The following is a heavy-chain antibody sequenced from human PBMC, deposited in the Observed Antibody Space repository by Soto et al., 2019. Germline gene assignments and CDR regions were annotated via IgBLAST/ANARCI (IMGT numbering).Heavy chain of an antibody. Sequence: ASVKLPCKASGYSFTDYHIHWVRQAPGQGLEWLGRINPKSGGTSTAQKFQGWVTMTRDRSISTVYMELTRLRSDDTAVYFCARGHSTDCSNGVCSFFYNHEMDVWGQGTTVTVS. V-gene: IGHV1-2*04. J-gene: IGHJ6*02. CDR2: INPKSGGT. CDR1: GYSFTDYH. D-gene: IGHD2-8*01. CDR3: ARGHSTDCSNGVCSFFYNHEMDV.